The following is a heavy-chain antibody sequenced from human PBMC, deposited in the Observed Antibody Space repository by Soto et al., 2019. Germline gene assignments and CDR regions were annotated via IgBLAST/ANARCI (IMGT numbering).Heavy chain of an antibody. CDR2: IWYDGLNK. J-gene: IGHJ4*02. V-gene: IGHV3-33*01. Sequence: QVQLVESGGGVVQPGRSLRLSCAASGFTFSSYAMHWVRQAPGKGLEWVAVIWYDGLNKYYVDSVKGRFTISRDNSKNTLYLQTNSLRGEDTAVYYCARAFDYGGNSGIDYWGQGTLATVSS. CDR3: ARAFDYGGNSGIDY. CDR1: GFTFSSYA. D-gene: IGHD4-17*01.